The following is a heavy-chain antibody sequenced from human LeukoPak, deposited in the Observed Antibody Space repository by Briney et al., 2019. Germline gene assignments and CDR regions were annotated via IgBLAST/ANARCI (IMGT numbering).Heavy chain of an antibody. D-gene: IGHD2-8*01. CDR1: GGSFSGYY. CDR2: INHSGST. Sequence: SETLSLTCAVYGGSFSGYYWSWIRQPPGKGLEWIGEINHSGSTNYNPSLKSRVTISVDTSKNQFSLKLSYVTDGDTAVYYCARGSREDIVLMVYATFDYWGQGTLVTVSS. CDR3: ARGSREDIVLMVYATFDY. V-gene: IGHV4-34*01. J-gene: IGHJ4*02.